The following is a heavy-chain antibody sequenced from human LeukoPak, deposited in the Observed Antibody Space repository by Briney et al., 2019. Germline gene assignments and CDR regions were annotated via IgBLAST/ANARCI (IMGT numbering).Heavy chain of an antibody. V-gene: IGHV1-2*06. D-gene: IGHD6-19*01. Sequence: ASVKVSCKASGYTFTGYYMHWVRQAPGQGLEWMGRINPNSGGTNYAQKFQGRVTMTRDTSISTAYMELSRLRSDDTAVYYCARDMRIAVAGTYLRKRMDYWGQGTLVTVSS. CDR3: ARDMRIAVAGTYLRKRMDY. CDR2: INPNSGGT. CDR1: GYTFTGYY. J-gene: IGHJ4*02.